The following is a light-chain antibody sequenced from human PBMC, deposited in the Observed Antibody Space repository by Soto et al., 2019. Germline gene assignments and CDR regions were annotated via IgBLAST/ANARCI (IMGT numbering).Light chain of an antibody. CDR1: QGISNF. V-gene: IGKV1-27*01. CDR3: QEYNSAPWT. CDR2: AAS. J-gene: IGKJ1*01. Sequence: DIQMTQSPSSLSASVGDRVTITCRASQGISNFLACYQQKPGKVPKLLIYAASTLQSGVPSRFSGSGSGTDFTLTITSLQPEDVATYYCQEYNSAPWTFGQGTKVEIK.